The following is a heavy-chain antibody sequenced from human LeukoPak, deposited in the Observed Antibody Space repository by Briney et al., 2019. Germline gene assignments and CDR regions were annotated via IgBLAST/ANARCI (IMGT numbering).Heavy chain of an antibody. Sequence: GRSLRLSCAASGFTFSSYGMHWVRQAPGKGLEWVAVISYDGSNKYYADSVKGRFTISRDNSKNTLYLQMNSLRAEDTAVYYCAKAVHSSGWYYFDYWGQGTLVTVSS. CDR1: GFTFSSYG. J-gene: IGHJ4*02. CDR3: AKAVHSSGWYYFDY. D-gene: IGHD6-19*01. CDR2: ISYDGSNK. V-gene: IGHV3-30*18.